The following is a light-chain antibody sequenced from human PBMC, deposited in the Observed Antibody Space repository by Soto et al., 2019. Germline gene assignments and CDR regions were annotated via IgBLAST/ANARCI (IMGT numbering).Light chain of an antibody. V-gene: IGLV2-23*01. CDR1: SSDVGSYNL. CDR3: CPYAGSSTYV. CDR2: EGS. Sequence: QSVLTQPASVSGSPGQSITISCTGTSSDVGSYNLVSWYQQHPGKAPKLMIYEGSKRPSGVSNRFSGSKSGNTASLTISGLQPEDEADYYCCPYAGSSTYVFGTGTKVTVL. J-gene: IGLJ1*01.